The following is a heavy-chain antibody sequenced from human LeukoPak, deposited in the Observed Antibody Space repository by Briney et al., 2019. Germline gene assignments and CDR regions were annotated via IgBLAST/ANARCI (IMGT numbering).Heavy chain of an antibody. Sequence: PGGSLRLSCAASGFTFDDYAMHWVRPAPGKGLEWVSGIRSNSRSISYADSVQGRFTISRDNAKNSLYLQMNSLRAEDTALYYCAKDTDYGSGSFGYWGQGTLVTVSS. D-gene: IGHD3-10*01. CDR3: AKDTDYGSGSFGY. CDR1: GFTFDDYA. CDR2: IRSNSRSI. J-gene: IGHJ4*02. V-gene: IGHV3-9*01.